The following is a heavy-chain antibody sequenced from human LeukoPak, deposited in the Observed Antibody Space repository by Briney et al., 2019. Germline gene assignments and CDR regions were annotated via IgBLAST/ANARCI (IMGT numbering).Heavy chain of an antibody. J-gene: IGHJ4*02. Sequence: GGSLRLSCAASGFTFSSYVMNWVRQAPGKGLEWVSGISSSGGSTYYADSVRGRFTISRDNSKNTLYLQLNSLRAEDTAVYYCASGMGGIYYLNYWGQGTLVTVSS. CDR3: ASGMGGIYYLNY. D-gene: IGHD3-16*01. CDR2: ISSSGGST. V-gene: IGHV3-23*01. CDR1: GFTFSSYV.